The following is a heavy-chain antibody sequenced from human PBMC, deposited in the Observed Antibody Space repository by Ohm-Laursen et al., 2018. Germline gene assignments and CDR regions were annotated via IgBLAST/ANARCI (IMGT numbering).Heavy chain of an antibody. CDR2: ISGSGGST. CDR1: GFTFSSYA. D-gene: IGHD3-9*01. J-gene: IGHJ4*02. V-gene: IGHV3-23*01. CDR3: ARDIDWVAFDY. Sequence: SLRLSCSASGFTFSSYAMSWVRQAPGKGLEWVSAISGSGGSTYYADSAKGRFTISRDNSRNTLDLQMNSLRVEDTALYYCARDIDWVAFDYWGQGTLVTVSS.